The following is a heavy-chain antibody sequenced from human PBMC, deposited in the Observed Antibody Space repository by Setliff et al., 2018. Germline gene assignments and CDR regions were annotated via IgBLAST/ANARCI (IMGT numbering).Heavy chain of an antibody. CDR3: ARELPHTIFGVVIDY. CDR1: GGTFSSYA. Sequence: SVKVSCKASGGTFSSYAISWVRQAPGQGLEWMGRTIPIFGTANYAQKFQGRVTITADKSTSTAYMELSSLRSEDTAVYYCARELPHTIFGVVIDYWGQGTLVTVSS. J-gene: IGHJ4*02. V-gene: IGHV1-69*06. CDR2: TIPIFGTA. D-gene: IGHD3-3*01.